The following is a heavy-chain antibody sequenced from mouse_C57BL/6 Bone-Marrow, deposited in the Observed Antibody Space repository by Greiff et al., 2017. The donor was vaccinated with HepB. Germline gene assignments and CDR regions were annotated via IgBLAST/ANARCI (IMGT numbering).Heavy chain of an antibody. CDR3: ARSRFAY. Sequence: EVKLVESGPELVKPGASVKISCKASGYSFTGYYMNWVKQSPEKSLEWIGEINPSTGGTTYNQKFKAKATLTVDKSSSTAYMQLKSLTSEDSAVYYCARSRFAYWGQGTLVTVSA. V-gene: IGHV1-42*01. CDR1: GYSFTGYY. CDR2: INPSTGGT. J-gene: IGHJ3*01.